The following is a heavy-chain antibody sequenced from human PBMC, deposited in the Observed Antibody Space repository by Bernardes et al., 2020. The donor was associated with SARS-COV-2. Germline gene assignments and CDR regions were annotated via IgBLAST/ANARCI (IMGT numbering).Heavy chain of an antibody. J-gene: IGHJ6*02. Sequence: GGSLRLSCAASGFTFSSYSMNWVRQAPGKGLEWVSSISSSSRYIYYADSVKGRFTISRDNAKNSLYLQMNSLRAEDTAVYYCARELDIVVADGMDVWGQGTTVTVSS. D-gene: IGHD2-15*01. V-gene: IGHV3-21*01. CDR3: ARELDIVVADGMDV. CDR1: GFTFSSYS. CDR2: ISSSSRYI.